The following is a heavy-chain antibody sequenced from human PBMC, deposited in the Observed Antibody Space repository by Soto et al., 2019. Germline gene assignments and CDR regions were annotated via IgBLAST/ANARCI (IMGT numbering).Heavy chain of an antibody. Sequence: GGSLRLSCAASGFTFSSYAMSWVRRAPGKGLEWVSAISGSGSTYYADSVKGRFTISRDNSKNTLYLQMNSLRAEDTAVYYCAKDRNLQPTNWFDPWGQGTLVTVSS. CDR2: ISGSGST. V-gene: IGHV3-23*01. CDR1: GFTFSSYA. CDR3: AKDRNLQPTNWFDP. J-gene: IGHJ5*02. D-gene: IGHD1-1*01.